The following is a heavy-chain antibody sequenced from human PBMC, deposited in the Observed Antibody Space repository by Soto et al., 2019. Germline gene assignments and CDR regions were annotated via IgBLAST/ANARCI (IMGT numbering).Heavy chain of an antibody. Sequence: AQLVESGGGLVQPGGSLRLSCAASGFNFSPYWMHWVRQTPGKGLVWVSRINAEGNPIYADSVKGRFTISRDNAKNMLYLQMTSLRAEDTAVYFCARGSNTAFDPWGQGTLVTVSS. CDR2: INAEGNP. CDR1: GFNFSPYW. D-gene: IGHD2-21*02. CDR3: ARGSNTAFDP. J-gene: IGHJ5*02. V-gene: IGHV3-74*01.